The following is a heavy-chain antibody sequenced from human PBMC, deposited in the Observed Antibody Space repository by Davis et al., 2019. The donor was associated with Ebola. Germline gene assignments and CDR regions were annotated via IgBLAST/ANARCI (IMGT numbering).Heavy chain of an antibody. V-gene: IGHV1-46*01. D-gene: IGHD2-15*01. J-gene: IGHJ4*02. CDR1: GYTFTSYY. CDR2: INPRGGSP. Sequence: ASVKVSCKASGYTFTSYYMHWVRQAPGQGLEWMGIINPRGGSPSYAQKFQGRVTFTADKSATIAYMELSSLRSGDTAVYYCATLNRSAFHHWGQGTLVTVSS. CDR3: ATLNRSAFHH.